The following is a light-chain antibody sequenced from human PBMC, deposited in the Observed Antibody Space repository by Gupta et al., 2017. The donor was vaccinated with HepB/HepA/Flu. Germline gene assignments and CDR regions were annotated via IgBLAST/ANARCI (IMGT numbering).Light chain of an antibody. J-gene: IGLJ2*01. CDR2: GNH. Sequence: QSVLTQPPSVSGTPGQTVIISCSGGSSNVGINPVNWYQHLPGAAPKLLIYGNHRRPSGVPERFSDSKSVASASLAISGLQAEDEADYFCAAWDAILNGQVFGGGTKLTVL. CDR1: SSNVGINP. V-gene: IGLV1-44*01. CDR3: AAWDAILNGQV.